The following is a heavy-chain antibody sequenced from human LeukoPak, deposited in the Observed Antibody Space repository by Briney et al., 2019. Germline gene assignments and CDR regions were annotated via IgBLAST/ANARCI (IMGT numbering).Heavy chain of an antibody. CDR1: GFTFSAYW. CDR2: ISDDGSNK. J-gene: IGHJ4*02. V-gene: IGHV3-30*03. D-gene: IGHD2-2*02. Sequence: GGSLRLSCAASGFTFSAYWMHWVRQAPGKGLEWVAVISDDGSNKYYVDSVKGRFTISRDNSKNTLYLQMNSLRAEDTAVFYCASSPTYCSSTSCYINYWGQGALVTVSS. CDR3: ASSPTYCSSTSCYINY.